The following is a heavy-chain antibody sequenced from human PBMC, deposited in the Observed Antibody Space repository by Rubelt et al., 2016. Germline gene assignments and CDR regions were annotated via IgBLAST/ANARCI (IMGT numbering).Heavy chain of an antibody. CDR3: ATGHYSSGCDY. CDR2: FDPEDGET. D-gene: IGHD6-19*01. J-gene: IGHJ4*02. CDR1: GYTFTELS. Sequence: QVQLVQSGAEVKKPGASVKVSCKVSGYTFTELSMHWVRQAPGKGLEWMGGFDPEDGETIYAQRFQGRVTMTEATSPDTAYMGLSSLGSEDTAVYYCATGHYSSGCDYWGQGTLVTVSS. V-gene: IGHV1-24*01.